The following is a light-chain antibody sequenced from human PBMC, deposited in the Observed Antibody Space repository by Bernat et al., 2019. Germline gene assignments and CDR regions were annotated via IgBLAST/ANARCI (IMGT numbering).Light chain of an antibody. Sequence: EIVLTQSPATLSLSPGERATLSCRASQSVSSYLAWYQQKPGQAPRLLIYDTSNRATGIPARFSGSGSGTDFTLTISGLEPEDVADYYCQQRSNWPITFGQGTRLELK. CDR3: QQRSNWPIT. CDR2: DTS. V-gene: IGKV3-11*01. CDR1: QSVSSY. J-gene: IGKJ5*01.